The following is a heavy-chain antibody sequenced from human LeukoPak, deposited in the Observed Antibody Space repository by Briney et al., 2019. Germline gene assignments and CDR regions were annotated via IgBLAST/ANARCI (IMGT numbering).Heavy chain of an antibody. CDR1: GDSVSNNSAA. J-gene: IGHJ1*01. Sequence: SQTLSLTCALSGDSVSNNSAAWNWIRQSPSRGLEWLGRTYYRPKWYSDYPISVKSRITINSDTSKNQFSLQLNSVTPDDTAVYYCARAGGNASSWYLWDFQHWGQGALVSVSS. CDR3: ARAGGNASSWYLWDFQH. V-gene: IGHV6-1*01. D-gene: IGHD6-13*01. CDR2: TYYRPKWYS.